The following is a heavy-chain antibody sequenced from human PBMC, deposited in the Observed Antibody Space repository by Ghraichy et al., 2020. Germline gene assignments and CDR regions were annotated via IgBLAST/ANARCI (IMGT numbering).Heavy chain of an antibody. Sequence: GSLRLSCAASGFTFSSYSMNWVRQAPGKGLEWVSSISSSSSYIYYADSVKGRFTISRDNAKNSLYLQMNSLRAEDTAVYYCAGGFTYYDILTGYYSDAFDIWGQGTMVTVSS. V-gene: IGHV3-21*01. CDR2: ISSSSSYI. J-gene: IGHJ3*02. CDR3: AGGFTYYDILTGYYSDAFDI. D-gene: IGHD3-9*01. CDR1: GFTFSSYS.